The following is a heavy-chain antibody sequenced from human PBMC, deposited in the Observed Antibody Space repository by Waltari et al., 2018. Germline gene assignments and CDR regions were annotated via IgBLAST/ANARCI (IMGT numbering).Heavy chain of an antibody. CDR3: ARGGLVVPAPSGFDP. CDR2: IYYRGST. J-gene: IGHJ5*02. D-gene: IGHD2-2*01. V-gene: IGHV4-31*03. Sequence: QVQLQESGPGLVKPSQTLSLTCTVSGGSISSGGYYWSWIRQHPGKGLEWIGYIYYRGSTYYNPSLKSRGTISVDTSKNQFSLKLSSVTAADTAVYYCARGGLVVPAPSGFDPWGQGTLVTVSS. CDR1: GGSISSGGYY.